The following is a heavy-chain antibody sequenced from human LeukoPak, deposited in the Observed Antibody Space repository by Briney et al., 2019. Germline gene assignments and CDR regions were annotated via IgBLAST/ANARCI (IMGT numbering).Heavy chain of an antibody. CDR3: AKGRGRAPITGDYFDS. Sequence: GGSLRLSCVASGFTFARKVMSLVRQAPGKGLEWVSSISAPGGSTYYADSVKGRFTISRDNSENTLALQMNSLRAGDTAVYYCAKGRGRAPITGDYFDSWGQGTLVTVSS. CDR1: GFTFARKV. CDR2: ISAPGGST. J-gene: IGHJ4*02. D-gene: IGHD3-10*01. V-gene: IGHV3-23*01.